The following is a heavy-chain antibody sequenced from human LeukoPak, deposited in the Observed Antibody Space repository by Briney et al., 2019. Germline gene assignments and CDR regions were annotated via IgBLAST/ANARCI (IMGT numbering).Heavy chain of an antibody. CDR1: GFTFSSYA. Sequence: PGRSLRLSCAASGFTFSSYAMHWVRQAPGKGLEWVAVISYDGSNKYYADSVKGRFTISRDNSKNTLYLQMNSLRAEDTAVYYCAREGEGATMRGYFDYWGQGTLVTVSS. J-gene: IGHJ4*02. D-gene: IGHD5-24*01. V-gene: IGHV3-30-3*01. CDR3: AREGEGATMRGYFDY. CDR2: ISYDGSNK.